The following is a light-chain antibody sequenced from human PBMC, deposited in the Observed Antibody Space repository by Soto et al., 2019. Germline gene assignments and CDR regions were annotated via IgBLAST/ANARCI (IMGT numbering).Light chain of an antibody. CDR2: KDK. Sequence: SYELTQPPSMSLSPGQTARITCSGGDLTKQYAYWYQQKAGQAPVLVIYKDKERTSGIPERFSGSSSGTTVTLTISGVQAEDEADYYCQSAESPGTYLVFGGGTKLTVL. J-gene: IGLJ3*02. CDR1: DLTKQY. CDR3: QSAESPGTYLV. V-gene: IGLV3-25*03.